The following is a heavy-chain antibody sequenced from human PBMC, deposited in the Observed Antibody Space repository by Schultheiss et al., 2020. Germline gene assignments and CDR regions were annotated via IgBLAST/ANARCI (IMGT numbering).Heavy chain of an antibody. J-gene: IGHJ3*01. Sequence: GGSLRLSCAASGFTFSTYSMNWVRQAPGKGLEWVGFIRSKAYGGTTEYAASVKGRFTISRDDSKSIAYLQMNSLKTEDTAVYYCARDGGGSYLGDWGQGTMVTV. D-gene: IGHD1-26*01. CDR2: IRSKAYGGTT. CDR3: ARDGGGSYLGD. V-gene: IGHV3-71*01. CDR1: GFTFSTYS.